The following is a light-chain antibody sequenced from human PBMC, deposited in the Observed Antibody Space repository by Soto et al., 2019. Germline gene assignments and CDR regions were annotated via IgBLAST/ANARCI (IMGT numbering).Light chain of an antibody. J-gene: IGLJ3*02. CDR3: AAWDDSLSGWV. V-gene: IGLV2-14*01. Sequence: QSVLTQPASVSGSPGQSITISCAGTSSDIGGYNYVSWYQHHPGKAPKLIIYEVSNRPSGVSTRFSGSKSGNTASLTISGLRSEDEADYYCAAWDDSLSGWVFGGGTKVTVL. CDR2: EVS. CDR1: SSDIGGYNY.